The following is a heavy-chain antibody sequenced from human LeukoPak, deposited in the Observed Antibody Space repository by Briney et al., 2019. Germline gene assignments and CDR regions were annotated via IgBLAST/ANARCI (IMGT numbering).Heavy chain of an antibody. V-gene: IGHV1-3*01. CDR2: INAGNGNT. CDR1: RYTFTSYA. Sequence: ASVKVSCKASRYTFTSYAMHWVRQAPGQRLEWMGWINAGNGNTKYSQKFQGRVTITRDTSASTAYMELSSLRSEDTAVCYCARDWRYCSSTSCPGANWFDPWGQGTLVTVSS. J-gene: IGHJ5*02. CDR3: ARDWRYCSSTSCPGANWFDP. D-gene: IGHD2-2*01.